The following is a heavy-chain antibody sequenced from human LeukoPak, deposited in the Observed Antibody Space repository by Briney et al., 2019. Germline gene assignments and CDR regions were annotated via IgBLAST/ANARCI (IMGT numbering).Heavy chain of an antibody. CDR3: APAPGTYRRYCGGDCYSDY. Sequence: GGSLRLSCAASGFTVSSNYMSWVRQAPGKGLEWGSVIYSGGSTYYADSVKGRFTISRDNSKNTLYLQMNSLRAEDTAVYYCAPAPGTYRRYCGGDCYSDYWGQGTLVTVSS. V-gene: IGHV3-53*01. CDR1: GFTVSSNY. J-gene: IGHJ4*02. CDR2: IYSGGST. D-gene: IGHD2-21*02.